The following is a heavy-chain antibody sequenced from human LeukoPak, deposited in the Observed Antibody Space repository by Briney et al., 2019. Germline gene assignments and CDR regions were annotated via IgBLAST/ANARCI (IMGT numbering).Heavy chain of an antibody. D-gene: IGHD6-19*01. Sequence: GGSLRLSCAASGFTFDDYGMSWVRQAPGKGLEWVSGINWNGGSTGYADSVKGRFTISRDNSKNTLYLQMNSLRAEDTAVYYCAKSSSGWYSFDYWGQGTLVTVSS. CDR2: INWNGGST. CDR1: GFTFDDYG. J-gene: IGHJ4*02. CDR3: AKSSSGWYSFDY. V-gene: IGHV3-20*04.